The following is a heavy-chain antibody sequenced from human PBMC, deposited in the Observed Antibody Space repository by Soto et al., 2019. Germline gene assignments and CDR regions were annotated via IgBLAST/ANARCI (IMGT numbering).Heavy chain of an antibody. Sequence: QVQLVESGGGVVQPGRSLRLSCAASGFTFSSYGMHWVRPAPGKGLEWVAVIWSDGRNKYYADSVKGRFTISRDNSKNTLYLQMNSLRAEDTAVYYCARDASGWPFDYWGQGTLVTVSS. CDR1: GFTFSSYG. CDR3: ARDASGWPFDY. D-gene: IGHD6-19*01. CDR2: IWSDGRNK. J-gene: IGHJ4*02. V-gene: IGHV3-33*01.